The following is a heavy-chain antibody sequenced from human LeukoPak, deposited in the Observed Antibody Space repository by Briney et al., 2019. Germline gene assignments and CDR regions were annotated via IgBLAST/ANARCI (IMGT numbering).Heavy chain of an antibody. Sequence: GGSLRLSCAASGFTVSRNYMSWIRQAPGKGLEWVSYISSRGNLIYYADSVKGRFTISRDNAKNSLYLQMNSLRAEDTAVYYCARDGSGWFFDYWGQGTQVTVSS. D-gene: IGHD6-19*01. V-gene: IGHV3-11*04. J-gene: IGHJ4*02. CDR1: GFTVSRNY. CDR2: ISSRGNLI. CDR3: ARDGSGWFFDY.